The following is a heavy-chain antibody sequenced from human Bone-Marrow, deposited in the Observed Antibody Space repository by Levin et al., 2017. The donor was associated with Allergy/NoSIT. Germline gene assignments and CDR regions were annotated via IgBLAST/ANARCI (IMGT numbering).Heavy chain of an antibody. J-gene: IGHJ6*03. CDR1: GGSISSGRYY. CDR3: ARDRLASLYYYSMDV. Sequence: TSETLSLTCSVSGGSISSGRYYFTWVRQSAGKGLEWIGRIYTTGSTNYNPSLESRVTISRDTFKKEVYLTLSSVTAADTAGYYCARDRLASLYYYSMDVWGRGTTVIVSS. CDR2: IYTTGST. V-gene: IGHV4-61*02.